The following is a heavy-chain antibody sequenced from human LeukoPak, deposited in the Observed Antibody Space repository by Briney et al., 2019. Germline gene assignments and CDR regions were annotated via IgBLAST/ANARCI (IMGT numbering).Heavy chain of an antibody. J-gene: IGHJ3*02. V-gene: IGHV4-59*01. Sequence: SETLSLTCTVSGGSISSYYWSWIRQPPGKGLEWIGYIYYSGSTNYNPSLKSRVTISVDTSKNQFSLKLSSVTAADTAVYYCASLFGEFDPFDIRGQGTIVTVSS. D-gene: IGHD3-10*01. CDR3: ASLFGEFDPFDI. CDR2: IYYSGST. CDR1: GGSISSYY.